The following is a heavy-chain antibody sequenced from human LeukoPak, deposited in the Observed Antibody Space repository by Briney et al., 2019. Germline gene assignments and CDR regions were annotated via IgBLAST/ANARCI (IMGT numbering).Heavy chain of an antibody. V-gene: IGHV3-21*01. Sequence: GGSLRLSCAASGFTFSSYSMNWVRQAPGKGLEWVSSISSSSSYIYYADSVKGRFTISRDNAKNSLYLQTNSLRAEDTAVYYCARDSEYSSSFAFDIWGQGTMVTVSS. J-gene: IGHJ3*02. CDR2: ISSSSSYI. CDR1: GFTFSSYS. D-gene: IGHD6-13*01. CDR3: ARDSEYSSSFAFDI.